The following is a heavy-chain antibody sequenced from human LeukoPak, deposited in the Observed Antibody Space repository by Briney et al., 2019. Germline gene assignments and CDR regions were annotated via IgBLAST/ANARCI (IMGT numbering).Heavy chain of an antibody. CDR3: ARARYGDHFDY. CDR1: GFTFSSYE. D-gene: IGHD4-17*01. J-gene: IGHJ4*02. Sequence: GGSLRLSCAASGFTFSSYEMNWVRQAPGKGLEWVSYISSSGSTIYYADSVKGRFTISRDNAKNSLYLQMNSLRAEDTAVYYCARARYGDHFDYWGQGTLVTVSS. CDR2: ISSSGSTI. V-gene: IGHV3-48*03.